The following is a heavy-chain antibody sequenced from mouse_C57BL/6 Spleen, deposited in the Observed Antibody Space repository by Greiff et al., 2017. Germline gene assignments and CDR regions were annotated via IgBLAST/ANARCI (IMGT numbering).Heavy chain of an antibody. V-gene: IGHV5-6*01. J-gene: IGHJ3*01. CDR3: ASPYYSNYPQFAY. Sequence: EVQRVESGGDLVKPGGSLKLSCAASGFTFSSYGMSWVRQTPDKRLEWVATISSGGSYTYYPDSVKGRFTISRDNAKNTLYLQMSSLKSEDTAMYYCASPYYSNYPQFAYWGQGTLVTVSA. D-gene: IGHD2-5*01. CDR2: ISSGGSYT. CDR1: GFTFSSYG.